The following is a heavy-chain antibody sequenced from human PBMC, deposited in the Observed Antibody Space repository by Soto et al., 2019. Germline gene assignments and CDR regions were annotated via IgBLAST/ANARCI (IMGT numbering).Heavy chain of an antibody. Sequence: SETLSLTCAVYGGSFSGYYWSWIRQPPGKGLEWIGEINHSGSTNYNPSLKSRVTISVDTSKNQFSLKLSSVTAADTAVYYCARNGGVIVIWHFDYWGQGTLVTVSS. CDR1: GGSFSGYY. D-gene: IGHD3-16*02. J-gene: IGHJ4*02. CDR3: ARNGGVIVIWHFDY. V-gene: IGHV4-34*01. CDR2: INHSGST.